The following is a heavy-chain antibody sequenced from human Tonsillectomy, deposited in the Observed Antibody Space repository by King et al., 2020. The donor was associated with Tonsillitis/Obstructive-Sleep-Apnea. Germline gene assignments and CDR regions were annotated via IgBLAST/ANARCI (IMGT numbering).Heavy chain of an antibody. Sequence: VQLVESGGGLVQPGGSLRLSCAASGFTFSSYAMSWVRQAPGKGLEWVSAISGSGGSTYYADSVKGRFTISRDNSKNTLYLQMNSLRAEDTAVYYCAKDHPPPIQLWPTVYNWFDPWGQGTLVTVSS. D-gene: IGHD5-18*01. CDR3: AKDHPPPIQLWPTVYNWFDP. CDR1: GFTFSSYA. V-gene: IGHV3-23*04. CDR2: ISGSGGST. J-gene: IGHJ5*02.